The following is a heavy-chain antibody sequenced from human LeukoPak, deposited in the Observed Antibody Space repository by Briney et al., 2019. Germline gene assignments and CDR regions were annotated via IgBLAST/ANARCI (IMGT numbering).Heavy chain of an antibody. J-gene: IGHJ4*01. CDR3: ARGPGSSGGAYVGDY. V-gene: IGHV3-7*01. D-gene: IGHD3-22*01. Sequence: GGSLRLSCATSGFTFSSSWMSWVRQAPGKGLECVANIKEDGREKYYVDSVKGRFSISRDNSKSTLYLQMSSLRAEDTAVYYCARGPGSSGGAYVGDYWGHGTLVTVSS. CDR2: IKEDGREK. CDR1: GFTFSSSW.